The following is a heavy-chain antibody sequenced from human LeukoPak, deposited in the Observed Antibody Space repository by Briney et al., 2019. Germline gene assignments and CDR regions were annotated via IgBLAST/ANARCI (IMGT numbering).Heavy chain of an antibody. D-gene: IGHD5-12*01. V-gene: IGHV4-59*01. CDR3: ARGGGGYEFWEYDY. J-gene: IGHJ4*02. CDR2: IYSSGSS. CDR1: GGSISGSY. Sequence: SETLSLTCTVSGGSISGSYWSWIRQPPGKGLEWIGYIYSSGSSSYNPSLESRVTISLDTSRNQFSLKLSSVTPADTAVYYCARGGGGYEFWEYDYWGQGTLVTVSS.